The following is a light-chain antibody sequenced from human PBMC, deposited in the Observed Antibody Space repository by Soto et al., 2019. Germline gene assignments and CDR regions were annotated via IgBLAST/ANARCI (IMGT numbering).Light chain of an antibody. V-gene: IGLV2-8*01. CDR2: EVS. J-gene: IGLJ2*01. Sequence: QSALTQPPSASGSPGQSVTISCTGTSSDVGGYNYVSWYQQHPGKAPKLMIYEVSKRPSGVPDRCSGSKSGNTASLSVSGLQAEDEDDYYCRSYAGSHVVFGGGTKLTVL. CDR1: SSDVGGYNY. CDR3: RSYAGSHVV.